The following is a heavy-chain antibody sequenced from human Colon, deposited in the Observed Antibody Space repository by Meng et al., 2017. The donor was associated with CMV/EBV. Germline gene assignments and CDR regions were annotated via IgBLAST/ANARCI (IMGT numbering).Heavy chain of an antibody. V-gene: IGHV4-61*08. D-gene: IGHD2-2*01. Sequence: GSLRLSCTVSGGSVANTDYYWNWIRQPPGKGLEWIGYVFSRGSTSYNPSLESRVIISLDTSKNQFSLRLNSVTAADTATYYCARMEKYQLPAYFFDSWDQGTQVTVSS. CDR1: GGSVANTDYY. CDR2: VFSRGST. J-gene: IGHJ4*02. CDR3: ARMEKYQLPAYFFDS.